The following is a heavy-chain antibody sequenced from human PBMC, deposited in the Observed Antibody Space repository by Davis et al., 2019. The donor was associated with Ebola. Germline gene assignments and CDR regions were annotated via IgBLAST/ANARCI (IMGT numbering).Heavy chain of an antibody. CDR2: VFLKSGAT. Sequence: ASVTVSCQASGYTFPCYNMHWVRQAPGQGLEWLGRVFLKSGATNYAQKFQGRVTMTRDTSISTVYMELSSLRYDDTADYYCARGHNYAHEYWGQGTLVTVSS. J-gene: IGHJ4*02. CDR3: ARGHNYAHEY. D-gene: IGHD4-11*01. CDR1: GYTFPCYN. V-gene: IGHV1-2*06.